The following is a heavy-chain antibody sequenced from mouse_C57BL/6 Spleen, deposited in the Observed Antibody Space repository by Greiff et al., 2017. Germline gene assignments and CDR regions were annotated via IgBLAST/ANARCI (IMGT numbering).Heavy chain of an antibody. J-gene: IGHJ3*01. V-gene: IGHV1-19*01. CDR1: GYTFTDYY. D-gene: IGHD2-3*01. CDR2: INPYNGGT. CDR3: ARDDGGFAY. Sequence: EVKLLESGPVLVKPGASVKMSCKASGYTFTDYYMNWVKQSHGKSLEWIGVINPYNGGTSYNQKFKGKATLTVDKSSSTAYMERNSLTSEDSAVYYCARDDGGFAYWGQGTLVTVSA.